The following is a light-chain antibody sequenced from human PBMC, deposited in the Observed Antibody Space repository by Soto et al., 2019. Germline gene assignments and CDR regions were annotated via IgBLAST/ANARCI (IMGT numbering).Light chain of an antibody. V-gene: IGKV3D-15*01. CDR3: KQYNNWPRT. J-gene: IGKJ1*01. CDR1: QSVSSN. Sequence: EIVMTQSPATLSVSPGERATLSCRASQSVSSNLAWYQQKPGQAPRLLIYGASTRATGIPARFSGSGSGTEFTLTISSLQSEDFAVYYCKQYNNWPRTFGKGTKVDIX. CDR2: GAS.